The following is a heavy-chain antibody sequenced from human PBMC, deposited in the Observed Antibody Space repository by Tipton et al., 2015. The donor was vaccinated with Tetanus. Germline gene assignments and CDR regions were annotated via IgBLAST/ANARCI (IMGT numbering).Heavy chain of an antibody. V-gene: IGHV4-59*05. J-gene: IGHJ3*02. CDR2: IYYSGST. D-gene: IGHD3-10*01. Sequence: TLSLTCTVSGGSISSYYWSWIRQPPGKGLEWIGSIYYSGSTYYNPSLKSRVTISVDTSKNQFSLKLSSVTAADTAVYYCARHEAGVDAFDIWGQGTMVTVSS. CDR1: GGSISSYY. CDR3: ARHEAGVDAFDI.